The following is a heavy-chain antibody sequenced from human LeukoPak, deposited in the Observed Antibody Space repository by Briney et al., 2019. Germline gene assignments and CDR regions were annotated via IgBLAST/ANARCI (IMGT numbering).Heavy chain of an antibody. V-gene: IGHV4-59*01. J-gene: IGHJ4*02. CDR2: IFYSGST. CDR3: ASGRHNWNYDY. CDR1: GDSIRTFY. Sequence: PSETLSLTCTISGDSIRTFYWSWIRQPPGKGLEWIGYIFYSGSTSYNPSLKSRVTISPDTSKNQFSLRLNSVTPADTAVYYCASGRHNWNYDYWGQGNLVTVSS. D-gene: IGHD1-20*01.